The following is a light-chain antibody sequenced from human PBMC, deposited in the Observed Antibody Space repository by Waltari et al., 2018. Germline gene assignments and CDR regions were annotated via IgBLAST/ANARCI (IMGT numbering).Light chain of an antibody. CDR3: CSYTTAGPVV. CDR2: DVN. V-gene: IGLV2-14*03. J-gene: IGLJ2*01. Sequence: QSVLTQPASVSGSPGQSITISCPGTSSDLGTYTYVSWYQQLPGRAPKLIIFDVNVRPSWVSNRFSGSKSGNTAFLTISGLQTEDEGHFYCCSYTTAGPVVFGGGPKLTVL. CDR1: SSDLGTYTY.